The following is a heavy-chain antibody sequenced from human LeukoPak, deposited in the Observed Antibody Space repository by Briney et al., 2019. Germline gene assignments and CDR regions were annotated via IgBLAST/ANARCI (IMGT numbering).Heavy chain of an antibody. J-gene: IGHJ5*01. Sequence: GGSLRLSCAAPGFSFDDYATHWVRQAPGKGLEWVSLISGDGLSTFYADSVMGRFTISRDNTKNSLYLQMRRLRSEETALPYCGRESASSGWYDSWGQGTLVSVS. CDR2: ISGDGLST. D-gene: IGHD3-22*01. CDR3: GRESASSGWYDS. CDR1: GFSFDDYA. V-gene: IGHV3-43*02.